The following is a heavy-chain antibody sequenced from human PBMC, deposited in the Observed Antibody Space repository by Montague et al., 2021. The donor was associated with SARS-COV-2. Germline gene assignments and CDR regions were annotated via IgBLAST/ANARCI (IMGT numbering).Heavy chain of an antibody. CDR1: GFTFSNIW. J-gene: IGHJ6*02. CDR3: AKNGGAHGLDV. Sequence: SLRLSCAASGFTFSNIWMSWVRQAPGKGLEWVANIKPDESEKNYXDSVKGRFSISRDNAKNSLYLQMDNLRAEDTAIYYCAKNGGAHGLDVWGLGTSVSVSS. V-gene: IGHV3-7*01. D-gene: IGHD4-23*01. CDR2: IKPDESEK.